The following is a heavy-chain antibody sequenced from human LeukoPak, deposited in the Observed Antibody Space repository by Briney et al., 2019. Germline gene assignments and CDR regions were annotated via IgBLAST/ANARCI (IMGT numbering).Heavy chain of an antibody. D-gene: IGHD3-22*01. CDR3: TRDHITYYYDSSGYYPSVADY. Sequence: PGRSLRLSCTASGXTFGDYAMSWVRQAPGKGLEWVGFIRSKAYGGTTEYAASVKGRFTISRDDSKSIAYLQMNSLKTEDTAVYYCTRDHITYYYDSSGYYPSVADYWGQGTLVTVSS. CDR1: GXTFGDYA. V-gene: IGHV3-49*04. CDR2: IRSKAYGGTT. J-gene: IGHJ4*02.